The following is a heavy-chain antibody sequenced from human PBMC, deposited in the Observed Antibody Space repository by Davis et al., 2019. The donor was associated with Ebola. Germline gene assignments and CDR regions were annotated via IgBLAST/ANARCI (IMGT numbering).Heavy chain of an antibody. Sequence: GESLKISCAASGYTFRIHAMTWVRQAPGKGLEWVSALSGSGGLSYYADSVKGRFTISRDNSKNTLYLQMDSLTAEDTAVYYCARGGETVTGTASHGMDVWGQGTTVTVSS. CDR1: GYTFRIHA. V-gene: IGHV3-23*01. CDR2: LSGSGGLS. D-gene: IGHD1-14*01. J-gene: IGHJ6*02. CDR3: ARGGETVTGTASHGMDV.